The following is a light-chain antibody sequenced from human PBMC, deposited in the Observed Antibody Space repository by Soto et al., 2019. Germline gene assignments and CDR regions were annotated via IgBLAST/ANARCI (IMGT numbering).Light chain of an antibody. J-gene: IGKJ3*01. V-gene: IGKV1-5*01. CDR1: QSVSSW. CDR2: DAS. CDR3: QPYKSYFFT. Sequence: DIQMTQSPSTLSASVGDRVTITCRASQSVSSWLAWYQQKPGKSPKLLIYDASSLESGVPSRFSGSGSGTEFTLTISSLQPDDFATYYCQPYKSYFFTFGPGTKVEIK.